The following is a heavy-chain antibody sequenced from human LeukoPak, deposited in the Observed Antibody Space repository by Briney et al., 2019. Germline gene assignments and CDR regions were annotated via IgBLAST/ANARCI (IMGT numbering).Heavy chain of an antibody. Sequence: GGSLRLSCGGSGFTFSRYSMNWVRQAPGKGLEWVSYISGGGGDTILYADSVKGRCTISRDNAENSLYLQMSNLREEDTAVYYCAREPRDSDSWVDYWGQGTLVTVSS. CDR1: GFTFSRYS. D-gene: IGHD3-22*01. CDR3: AREPRDSDSWVDY. CDR2: ISGGGGDTI. V-gene: IGHV3-48*02. J-gene: IGHJ4*02.